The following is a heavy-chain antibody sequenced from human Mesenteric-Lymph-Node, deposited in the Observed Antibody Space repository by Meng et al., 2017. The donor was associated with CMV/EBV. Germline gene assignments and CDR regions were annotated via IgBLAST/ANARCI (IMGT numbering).Heavy chain of an antibody. D-gene: IGHD4-23*01. CDR1: GGSFNDYC. CDR3: ARRVTEIYYFDY. J-gene: IGHJ4*02. V-gene: IGHV4-34*01. CDR2: INRSGST. Sequence: LTGAVYGGSFNDYCWSWIRQPPGKGLEWIGEINRSGSTNYNPSLKSRVTISGDTSKNQFSLKVNSVTAADTAVYYCARRVTEIYYFDYWGRGTLVTVSS.